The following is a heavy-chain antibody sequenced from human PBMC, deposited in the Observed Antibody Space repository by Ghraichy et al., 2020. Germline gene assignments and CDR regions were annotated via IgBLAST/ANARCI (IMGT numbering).Heavy chain of an antibody. CDR3: AKSRSGGLGVDFEN. Sequence: GESLNISCAASGFRFSNYAMGWVRQAPGKGLEWVSSMCAGGGTTYYVDSVKGRFSISRDISKNTLNVQMNSLRAEETALYYCAKSRSGGLGVDFENWGQGARVTVSS. CDR1: GFRFSNYA. V-gene: IGHV3-23*01. D-gene: IGHD6-19*01. CDR2: MCAGGGTT. J-gene: IGHJ4*02.